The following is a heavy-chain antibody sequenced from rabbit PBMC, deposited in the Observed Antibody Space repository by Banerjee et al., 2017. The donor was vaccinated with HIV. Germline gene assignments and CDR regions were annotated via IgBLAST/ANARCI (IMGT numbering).Heavy chain of an antibody. CDR2: IYAGSSGST. CDR1: GFSFSSSYY. J-gene: IGHJ4*01. Sequence: QEQLVESGGGLVQPEGSLTLTCTASGFSFSSSYYMCWVRQAPGKGLEWIACIYAGSSGSTYYASWAKGRFTISKTSSTTVTLQMTSLTAADTATYFCARSFYGSPGYGVIDLWGQVTLVTVS. CDR3: ARSFYGSPGYGVIDL. D-gene: IGHD7-1*01. V-gene: IGHV1S45*01.